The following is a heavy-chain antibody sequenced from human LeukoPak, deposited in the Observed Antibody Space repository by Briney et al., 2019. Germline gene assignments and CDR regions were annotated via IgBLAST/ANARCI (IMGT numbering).Heavy chain of an antibody. V-gene: IGHV3-7*01. J-gene: IGHJ4*02. D-gene: IGHD3-22*01. CDR2: IKYDGSLK. CDR3: ASSHDSSGND. Sequence: PGGSLRLSCVASGFSFSSYWMAWVRQAPGKGLEWEANIKYDGSLKFYVDSVKGRFTISRDNAKNSLYLEMNSLRADDTAVYFCASSHDSSGNDWGQGTMVTVSS. CDR1: GFSFSSYW.